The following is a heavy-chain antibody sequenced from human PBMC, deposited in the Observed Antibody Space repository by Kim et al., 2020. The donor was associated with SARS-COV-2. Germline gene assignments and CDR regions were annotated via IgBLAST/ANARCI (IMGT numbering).Heavy chain of an antibody. D-gene: IGHD3-3*01. CDR1: GYTFTGYY. CDR3: ARGLETTLRFLEWLPYYYGMDV. V-gene: IGHV1-2*04. CDR2: INPNSGGT. Sequence: ASVKVSCKASGYTFTGYYMHWVRQAPGQGLEWMGWINPNSGGTNYAQKFQGWVTMTRDTSISTAYMERSRLRSDDTAVYYCARGLETTLRFLEWLPYYYGMDVWGQGTTVTISS. J-gene: IGHJ6*02.